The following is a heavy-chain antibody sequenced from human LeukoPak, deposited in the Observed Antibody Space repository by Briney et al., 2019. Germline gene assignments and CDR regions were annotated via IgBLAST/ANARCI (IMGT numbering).Heavy chain of an antibody. CDR2: IVVGSGNT. V-gene: IGHV1-58*01. CDR3: AADPEWIWSGGSCYSAYYGLQV. CDR1: GFTFTSST. D-gene: IGHD2-15*01. Sequence: TSVKVSCTASGFTFTSSTVQWVREARGQRLEWIGWIVVGSGNTNYAQKFQERVTITRDMSTSTAYMELSSLRSEDTAVYYCAADPEWIWSGGSCYSAYYGLQVWGQGTTVTVSS. J-gene: IGHJ6*02.